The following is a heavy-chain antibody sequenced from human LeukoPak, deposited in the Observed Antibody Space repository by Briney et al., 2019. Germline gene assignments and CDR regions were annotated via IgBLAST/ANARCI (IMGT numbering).Heavy chain of an antibody. Sequence: PSETLSLTCTVSGGSISSSSYYWGWIRQPPGKGLEWIGSIYYSGSTYYNPSLKSRVTISVDTSKNQFSLKLSSVTAADTAVYYCSRLYSSSSAYLYYFDYWGQGTLVTVSP. J-gene: IGHJ4*02. CDR1: GGSISSSSYY. V-gene: IGHV4-39*01. D-gene: IGHD6-6*01. CDR3: SRLYSSSSAYLYYFDY. CDR2: IYYSGST.